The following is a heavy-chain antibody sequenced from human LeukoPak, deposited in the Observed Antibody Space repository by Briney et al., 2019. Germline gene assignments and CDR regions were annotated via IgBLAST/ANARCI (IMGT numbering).Heavy chain of an antibody. Sequence: GGSLRLSCAASGFTFSSYSKNWVRQAPGNGLEWVSYISSSSSTIYYADSVKGRFTISRDNAKNSLYLQMNSLRAEDTAVYYCARDVLRSPPPNWFDPWGQGTLVTVSS. CDR2: ISSSSSTI. D-gene: IGHD5/OR15-5a*01. J-gene: IGHJ5*02. CDR3: ARDVLRSPPPNWFDP. CDR1: GFTFSSYS. V-gene: IGHV3-48*01.